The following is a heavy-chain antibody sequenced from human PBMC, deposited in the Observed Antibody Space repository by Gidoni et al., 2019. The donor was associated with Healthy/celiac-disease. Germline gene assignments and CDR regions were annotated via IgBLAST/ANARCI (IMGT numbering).Heavy chain of an antibody. V-gene: IGHV3-30*03. CDR1: GFTFSSYG. CDR3: AVIRGWEPPDAFDI. J-gene: IGHJ3*02. D-gene: IGHD1-26*01. Sequence: QVQLVASGGGVVQPGRSLRLSCAASGFTFSSYGMHWVRQAPGKGLAWVAVIAYDGSNKYYADSVKGRFTISRDKSKNTRYLQRKSLRAEDTAVYYCAVIRGWEPPDAFDIWGQGTMVTVSS. CDR2: IAYDGSNK.